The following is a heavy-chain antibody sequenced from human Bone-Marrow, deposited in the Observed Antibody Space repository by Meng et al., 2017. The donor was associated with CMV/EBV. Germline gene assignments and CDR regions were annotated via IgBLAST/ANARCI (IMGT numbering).Heavy chain of an antibody. Sequence: GQLVTAGAEVKKPGSSVKVPCKASGGTFSSYAISWVRQAPGQGLEWMGGIIPIFGTANYAQKFQGRVTITADESTSTAYMELSSLRSEDTAVYYCAWGGRWYRFDYWGQGTLVTVSS. D-gene: IGHD3-16*01. CDR3: AWGGRWYRFDY. V-gene: IGHV1-69*01. CDR2: IIPIFGTA. J-gene: IGHJ4*02. CDR1: GGTFSSYA.